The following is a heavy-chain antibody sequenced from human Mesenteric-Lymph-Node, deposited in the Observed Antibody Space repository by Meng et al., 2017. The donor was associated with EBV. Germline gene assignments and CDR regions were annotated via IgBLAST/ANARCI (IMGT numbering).Heavy chain of an antibody. Sequence: LWLVGSWGGLVKPGGSLRLSCAASGFTFSDYYMSWIRQAPGKGLEWISCISSSGDTKYYADSVKGRFTISRDTAKKSLYLQMNSLRAEDTGVYYCARGSLPDFWGQGTLVTVSS. CDR1: GFTFSDYY. CDR3: ARGSLPDF. J-gene: IGHJ4*02. V-gene: IGHV3-11*01. CDR2: ISSSGDTK.